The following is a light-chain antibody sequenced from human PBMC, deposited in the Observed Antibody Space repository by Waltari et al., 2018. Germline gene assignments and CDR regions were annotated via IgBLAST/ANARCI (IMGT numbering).Light chain of an antibody. CDR1: QGVSTY. J-gene: IGKJ1*01. CDR3: QQYNSYSPWT. CDR2: ASS. Sequence: AIRMTQSPASLSASTGDRVPISCRASQGVSTYLAWYQQKPGKAPSLLIYASSTLESGVPSKFSGSGSGTDFTLTISCLQPDDFATYYCQQYNSYSPWTFGPGTKVEIK. V-gene: IGKV1-8*01.